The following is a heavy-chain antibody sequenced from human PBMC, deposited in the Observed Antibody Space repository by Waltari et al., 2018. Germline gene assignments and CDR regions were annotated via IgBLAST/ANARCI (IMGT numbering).Heavy chain of an antibody. CDR3: ARARRDPPDAFDI. V-gene: IGHV1-2*06. J-gene: IGHJ3*02. Sequence: QVQLVQSGAEVKKPGASVKVSCKASGYTFTGYYMHWVRQAPGQGLEWMGRINPNSGCTNYAQKFQGRVTMTRDTSISTAYMELSRLRSDDTAVYYCARARRDPPDAFDIWGQGTMVTVSS. CDR2: INPNSGCT. CDR1: GYTFTGYY.